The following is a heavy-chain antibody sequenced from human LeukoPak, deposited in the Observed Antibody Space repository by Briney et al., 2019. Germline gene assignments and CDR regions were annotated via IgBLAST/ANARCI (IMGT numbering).Heavy chain of an antibody. D-gene: IGHD3-3*01. Sequence: SQTLSLTCAVSGGSISSGGYSWSWIRQPPGKGLEWIGYIYHSGSTYYNPSLKSRVTISVDRSKNQFSLKLSSVTAADTAVYYCARILRRFLEWWFDPWGQGTLVTVSS. CDR3: ARILRRFLEWWFDP. V-gene: IGHV4-30-2*01. CDR1: GGSISSGGYS. CDR2: IYHSGST. J-gene: IGHJ5*02.